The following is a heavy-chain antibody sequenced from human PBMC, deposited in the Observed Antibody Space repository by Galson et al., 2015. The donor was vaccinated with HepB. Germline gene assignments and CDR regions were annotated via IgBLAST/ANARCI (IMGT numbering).Heavy chain of an antibody. J-gene: IGHJ5*02. CDR1: GGSISSYY. V-gene: IGHV4-59*01. Sequence: TLSLTCTVSGGSISSYYWSWIRQPPGKGLEWIGYIYYSGSTNYNPSLKSRITISVDTSKNQFSLKLSSVTAADTAVYYCARVASSGYYYFVAPGAVGWFDPWGQGTLVTVSS. D-gene: IGHD3-22*01. CDR2: IYYSGST. CDR3: ARVASSGYYYFVAPGAVGWFDP.